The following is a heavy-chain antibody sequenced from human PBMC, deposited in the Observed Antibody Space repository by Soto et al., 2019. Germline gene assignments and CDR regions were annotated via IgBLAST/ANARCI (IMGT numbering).Heavy chain of an antibody. J-gene: IGHJ3*02. Sequence: ASVKVSCMASGYTFTGHYMHWLRQAPGQGLEWMGWINPNSGGTNYAQKFQGRLTMTRDTSISTAYMELSRLRSDATAVYYCARDRHCSSTSCYGGHDAFDIWGQGTVVTVSS. CDR3: ARDRHCSSTSCYGGHDAFDI. D-gene: IGHD2-2*01. CDR1: GYTFTGHY. CDR2: INPNSGGT. V-gene: IGHV1-2*02.